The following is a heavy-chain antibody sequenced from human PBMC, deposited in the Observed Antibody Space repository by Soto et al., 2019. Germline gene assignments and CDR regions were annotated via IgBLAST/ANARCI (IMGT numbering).Heavy chain of an antibody. Sequence: QLQLQETGPGLVKPSETLSLTCTVSGGSISSTDYYWGWIRQPPGKGLEWIGSVYISGSNYYNPSLKSRVTISVDTSKKQFSLKLDSVTAADTAMYFCATYGDYATYHFDYWGQGTLVTVSS. D-gene: IGHD4-17*01. CDR1: GGSISSTDYY. J-gene: IGHJ4*02. CDR3: ATYGDYATYHFDY. CDR2: VYISGSN. V-gene: IGHV4-39*01.